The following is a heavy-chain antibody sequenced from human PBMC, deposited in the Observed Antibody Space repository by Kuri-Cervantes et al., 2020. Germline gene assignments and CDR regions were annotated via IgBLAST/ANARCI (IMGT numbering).Heavy chain of an antibody. CDR3: ARASEEGAFDY. D-gene: IGHD3-16*01. V-gene: IGHV3-33*08. Sequence: LSLTCAASGFTFSTFGIHWVRQAPGKGLEWVADIWYDGSNKYYADSVKGRFTISRDNSKNTLYLQMNSLRAEDTAVYYCARASEEGAFDYWGQGTLVTVSS. CDR1: GFTFSTFG. CDR2: IWYDGSNK. J-gene: IGHJ4*02.